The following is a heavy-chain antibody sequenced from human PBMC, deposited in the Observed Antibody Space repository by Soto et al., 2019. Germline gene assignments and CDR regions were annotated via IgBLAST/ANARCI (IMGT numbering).Heavy chain of an antibody. D-gene: IGHD1-7*01. Sequence: PSETLSLTCAGSGGSFTSNNCWTWVRQPPGQGLEWIGEIYRTVSTNYNPSLKSRVTISLDKSENQFSLKVTSLTAAATAVYYCGSRNPGTCVDYCGQGTLVAVSS. CDR2: IYRTVST. CDR1: GGSFTSNNC. J-gene: IGHJ4*02. V-gene: IGHV4-4*02. CDR3: GSRNPGTCVDY.